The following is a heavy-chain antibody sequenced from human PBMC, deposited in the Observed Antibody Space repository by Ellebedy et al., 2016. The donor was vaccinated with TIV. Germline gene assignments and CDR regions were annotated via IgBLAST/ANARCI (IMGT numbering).Heavy chain of an antibody. CDR1: GYTFTRYY. Sequence: ASVKVSCKASGYTFTRYYMHWVRQAPGQGLEWMGIINPSGGSTSYAQKFQGRVTMTRDTSTSTVYMELSRLRSDDTAVYYCARGDSSTWYLFDYWGQGTLVTVSS. D-gene: IGHD6-13*01. CDR2: INPSGGST. CDR3: ARGDSSTWYLFDY. V-gene: IGHV1-46*01. J-gene: IGHJ4*02.